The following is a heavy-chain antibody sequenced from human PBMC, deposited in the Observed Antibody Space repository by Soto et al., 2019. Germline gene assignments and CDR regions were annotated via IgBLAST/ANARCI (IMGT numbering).Heavy chain of an antibody. Sequence: PGGSLRLSCAASGFTFSDYYMSWIRQAPGKGLEWVSYISSSSSYTNFADSVKGRFTISRDNAKNSLYLQMNSLRAEDTAVYYCARCFGGNWLKGHFEHWGQRILVTVS. CDR2: ISSSSSYT. V-gene: IGHV3-11*06. D-gene: IGHD2-15*01. J-gene: IGHJ4*02. CDR1: GFTFSDYY. CDR3: ARCFGGNWLKGHFEH.